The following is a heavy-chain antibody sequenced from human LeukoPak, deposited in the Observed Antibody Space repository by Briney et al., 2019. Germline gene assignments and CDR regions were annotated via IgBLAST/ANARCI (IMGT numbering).Heavy chain of an antibody. V-gene: IGHV4-4*07. CDR1: GGSISSYY. Sequence: PSETLSLTCTVSGGSISSYYWSWIRQPAGKGLEWIGRIHTSGSTNYNPSLKSRLTMSVDTSKNQFSLKLSSVTAADTAVYYCAREGIVGAYDAFDIWGQGTMVTVSS. CDR2: IHTSGST. D-gene: IGHD1-26*01. CDR3: AREGIVGAYDAFDI. J-gene: IGHJ3*02.